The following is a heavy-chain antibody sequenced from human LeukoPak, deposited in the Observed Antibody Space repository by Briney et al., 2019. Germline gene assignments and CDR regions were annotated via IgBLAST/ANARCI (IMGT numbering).Heavy chain of an antibody. V-gene: IGHV3-23*01. CDR3: ARDYADYVGYFFFDY. J-gene: IGHJ4*02. CDR1: GFTFNNYA. CDR2: ISGGGGTT. Sequence: GGSLRLSCAASGFTFNNYAMNWVRQAPGKGLGWVSSISGGGGTTYYADSAKGRFTISRDNSQNTLYLQMNSLRAEDTAVYYCARDYADYVGYFFFDYWGQGTLVTVPS. D-gene: IGHD4-17*01.